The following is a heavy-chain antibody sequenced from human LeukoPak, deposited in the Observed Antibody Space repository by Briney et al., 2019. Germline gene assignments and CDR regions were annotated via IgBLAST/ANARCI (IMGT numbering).Heavy chain of an antibody. D-gene: IGHD3-10*01. V-gene: IGHV3-21*01. Sequence: PGGSLRLSCAASGFTFSSYSMNWVRQAPGKGLEWVSSISSSSSYIYYADSVKGRFTISRDNAKNSLYLQMNSLRAEDTAVYYCAREGTMVRGVIITSKPRGENDYWGQGTLVTVSS. CDR3: AREGTMVRGVIITSKPRGENDY. CDR1: GFTFSSYS. J-gene: IGHJ4*02. CDR2: ISSSSSYI.